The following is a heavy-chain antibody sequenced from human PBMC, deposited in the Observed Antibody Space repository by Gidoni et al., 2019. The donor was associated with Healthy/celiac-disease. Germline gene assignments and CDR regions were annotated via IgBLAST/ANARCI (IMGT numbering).Heavy chain of an antibody. V-gene: IGHV3-30*18. J-gene: IGHJ3*02. Sequence: QVQLVESGGGVVQPGRSLRLSCAASGFTVSSYGMKWVRQAPGKGLEWVAVISYDGSNKYYADSVKGRFTISRDNSKNTLYLQMNSLRAEDTAVYYCAKMPAEWELLGPPEHDAFDIWGQGTMVTVSS. D-gene: IGHD1-26*01. CDR3: AKMPAEWELLGPPEHDAFDI. CDR1: GFTVSSYG. CDR2: ISYDGSNK.